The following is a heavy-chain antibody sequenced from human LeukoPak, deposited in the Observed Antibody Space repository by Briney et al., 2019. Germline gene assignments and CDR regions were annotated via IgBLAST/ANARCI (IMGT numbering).Heavy chain of an antibody. V-gene: IGHV4-61*02. CDR3: ARVALWFGELLYSEN. J-gene: IGHJ4*02. CDR2: IYTSGST. Sequence: PSETLSLTCTVSGGSISSGSYYWSWIRPPAGKGLEWIGRIYTSGSTNYNPSLKSRVAISVDTSKNQFSLKLSSVTAADTAVYYCARVALWFGELLYSENWGQGTLVTVSS. D-gene: IGHD3-10*01. CDR1: GGSISSGSYY.